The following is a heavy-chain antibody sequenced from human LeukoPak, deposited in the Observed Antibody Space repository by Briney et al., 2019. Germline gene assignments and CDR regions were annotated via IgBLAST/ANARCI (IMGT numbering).Heavy chain of an antibody. V-gene: IGHV4-34*01. CDR2: IYHSGST. CDR1: GGSFSGYY. J-gene: IGHJ4*02. Sequence: SETLSLTCAVYGGSFSGYYWSWIRQPPGKGLEWIGEIYHSGSTNYNPSLKSRVTISVDKSKNQFSLKLSSVTAADTAVYYCARRQQRVYYYFDYWGQGTLVTVSS. D-gene: IGHD5/OR15-5a*01. CDR3: ARRQQRVYYYFDY.